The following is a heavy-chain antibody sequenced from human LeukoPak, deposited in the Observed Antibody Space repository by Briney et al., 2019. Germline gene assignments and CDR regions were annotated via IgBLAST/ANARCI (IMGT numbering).Heavy chain of an antibody. V-gene: IGHV4-34*01. D-gene: IGHD1-26*01. CDR3: ARMRGSWGGDY. J-gene: IGHJ4*02. CDR2: INHSGSI. Sequence: PSETLSLTCGVYGGSFSGYYWTWIRQPSGKGLECIGEINHSGSITYNPSLKRRVTISVDTSKNQSSLRLSSVTAADTAVYYCARMRGSWGGDYWGQGTLVTVSS. CDR1: GGSFSGYY.